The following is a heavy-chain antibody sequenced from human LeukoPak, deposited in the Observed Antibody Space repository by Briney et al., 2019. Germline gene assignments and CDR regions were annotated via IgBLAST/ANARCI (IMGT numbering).Heavy chain of an antibody. J-gene: IGHJ3*02. CDR3: ARGRDGYNDGFDI. V-gene: IGHV4-59*01. D-gene: IGHD5-24*01. Sequence: PSETLSLTCTVSGGSISSYYWSWIRQPPGKGLEWIGYIYHSGTTSYSSSLKSRITISVDTSKNQFSLKLTSVTAADTAAYYCARGRDGYNDGFDIWGQGTMVTVSS. CDR1: GGSISSYY. CDR2: IYHSGTT.